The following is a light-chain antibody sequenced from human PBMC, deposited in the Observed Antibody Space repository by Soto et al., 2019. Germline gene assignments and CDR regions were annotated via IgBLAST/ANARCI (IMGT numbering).Light chain of an antibody. CDR1: HSLLHSDGKTY. CDR2: EVS. J-gene: IGKJ1*01. Sequence: ILMTQTPLSLSIIPGQTASISCNSSHSLLHSDGKTYFYWYVQKAGQAPQPLIYEVSNRFSGVPERFSGSGSRTDFTLKISRVEADDVGIYYCMQAIDIPWTFGQGTKVDIK. CDR3: MQAIDIPWT. V-gene: IGKV2-29*03.